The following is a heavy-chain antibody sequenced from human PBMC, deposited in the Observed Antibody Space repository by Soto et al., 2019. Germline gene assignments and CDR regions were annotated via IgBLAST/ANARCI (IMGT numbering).Heavy chain of an antibody. Sequence: SVKVSCKASGGTFSSYAVSWVRQAPGQGLEWMGGIIPIFGTANYAQKFQGRVTITADESTSTAYMELSSLRSEDTAVYYCARATFIYYGMDVWGQGTTVTVSS. J-gene: IGHJ6*02. CDR2: IIPIFGTA. CDR3: ARATFIYYGMDV. V-gene: IGHV1-69*13. CDR1: GGTFSSYA.